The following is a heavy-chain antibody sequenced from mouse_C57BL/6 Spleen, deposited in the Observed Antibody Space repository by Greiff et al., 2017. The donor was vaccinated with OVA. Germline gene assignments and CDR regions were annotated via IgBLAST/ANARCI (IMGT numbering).Heavy chain of an antibody. CDR1: GYTFTSYD. V-gene: IGHV1-81*01. CDR3: ARDYGSSYSDY. D-gene: IGHD1-1*01. Sequence: VKLVESGAELARPGASVKLSCKASGYTFTSYDISWVKQRTGQGLEWIGEIYPRSGNTYYNEKFKGKATLTADKSSSTAYMELRSLTSEDSVYFCARDYGSSYSDYWGQGTTLTVSS. CDR2: IYPRSGNT. J-gene: IGHJ2*01.